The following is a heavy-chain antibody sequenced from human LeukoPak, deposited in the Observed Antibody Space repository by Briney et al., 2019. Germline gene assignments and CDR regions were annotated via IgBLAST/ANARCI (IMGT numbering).Heavy chain of an antibody. Sequence: GGSLRLSCAVSGFTFSSSEMNWVRQAPGKGLEWISYISSSSGSTIYYADSVKGRFTISRDNAKNSLYLQMNSLRAEDTAVYYCARVRIAAPIDAFDIWGQGTMVTVSS. J-gene: IGHJ3*02. CDR1: GFTFSSSE. CDR2: ISSSSGSTI. V-gene: IGHV3-48*03. D-gene: IGHD6-6*01. CDR3: ARVRIAAPIDAFDI.